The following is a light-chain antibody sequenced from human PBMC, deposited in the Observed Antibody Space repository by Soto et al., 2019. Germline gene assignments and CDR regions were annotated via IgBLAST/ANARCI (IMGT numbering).Light chain of an antibody. CDR2: GAS. CDR1: ESVSTN. J-gene: IGKJ1*01. CDR3: QQYSIWRT. Sequence: EIEMTQSPATLSLAPGERVTLSCRASESVSTNLAWYQQKAGQAPRLLIYGASTRATGIPARFSGSGSGTEITLTISSLQSEDFAVCYCQQYSIWRTFGQGTKVDIK. V-gene: IGKV3-15*01.